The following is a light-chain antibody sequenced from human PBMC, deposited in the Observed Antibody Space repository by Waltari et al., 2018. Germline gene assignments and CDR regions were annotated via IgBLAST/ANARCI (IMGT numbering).Light chain of an antibody. V-gene: IGKV4-1*01. CDR3: QQYYGTPPT. CDR2: WAS. Sequence: DIVMTQSPDSLAVSLGERVTINCKSSQNVLYSSNNKNYLAWYQQKPGQPPKLLIYWASTRESGVPDRFSGSGSGTDFTLTISSLQAEDVAVYYCQQYYGTPPTFGQGTKVEIK. J-gene: IGKJ1*01. CDR1: QNVLYSSNNKNY.